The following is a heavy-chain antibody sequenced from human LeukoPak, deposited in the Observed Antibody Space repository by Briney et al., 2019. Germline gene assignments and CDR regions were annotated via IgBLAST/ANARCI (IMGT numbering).Heavy chain of an antibody. CDR1: GGSISSYY. CDR2: IHYSGST. Sequence: SETLSLTCTVSGGSISSYYWSWIRQPPGKGLEWIGYIHYSGSTNYNPSLKSRVTISLDTSNNQFSLKLSSVTAADTAVYYCARMGGYSGYASHWGQGTLVTVSS. CDR3: ARMGGYSGYASH. J-gene: IGHJ4*02. D-gene: IGHD5-12*01. V-gene: IGHV4-59*08.